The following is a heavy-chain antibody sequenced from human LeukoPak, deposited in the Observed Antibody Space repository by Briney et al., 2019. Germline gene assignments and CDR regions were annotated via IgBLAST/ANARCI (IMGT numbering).Heavy chain of an antibody. CDR3: ARDDFLEWLLIDY. CDR2: IKQDGSEK. V-gene: IGHV3-7*01. D-gene: IGHD3-3*01. J-gene: IGHJ4*02. CDR1: GFTFSSYW. Sequence: GGSLRLSCAASGFTFSSYWMSWVRQAPGKGLEWVANIKQDGSEKYYVDSVKGRFTISRDNAKNSLYLQMNSLRAEDTAVYYCARDDFLEWLLIDYWGQGTLVTVSS.